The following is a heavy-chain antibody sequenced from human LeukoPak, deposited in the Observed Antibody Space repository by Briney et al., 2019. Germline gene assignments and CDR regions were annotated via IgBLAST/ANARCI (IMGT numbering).Heavy chain of an antibody. D-gene: IGHD3-22*01. CDR1: GGSISSSNW. Sequence: SGTLSLTCAVSGGSISSSNWWSWVRQPPGKGQEWIGEVFHSGSTNYNPSLKSRVTISVDKSKNQFSLRLSSVTAADTAVYYCARVLSGSNFDYWGQGTLVTVSS. CDR3: ARVLSGSNFDY. V-gene: IGHV4-4*02. CDR2: VFHSGST. J-gene: IGHJ4*02.